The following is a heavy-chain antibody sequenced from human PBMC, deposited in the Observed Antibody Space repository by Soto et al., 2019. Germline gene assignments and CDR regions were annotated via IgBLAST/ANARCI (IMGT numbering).Heavy chain of an antibody. J-gene: IGHJ4*02. CDR1: GFTFSSYA. V-gene: IGHV3-23*01. D-gene: IGHD1-26*01. Sequence: GGSLRLSCAASGFTFSSYAMSWVRQAPGKGLEWVSAISGSGGSTYYADSVKGRFTISRDNSKNTLYLQMNSLRAEDTAVYYCAKAPSTPYSGSYYGWFLDFDYWGQGTLVTVSS. CDR3: AKAPSTPYSGSYYGWFLDFDY. CDR2: ISGSGGST.